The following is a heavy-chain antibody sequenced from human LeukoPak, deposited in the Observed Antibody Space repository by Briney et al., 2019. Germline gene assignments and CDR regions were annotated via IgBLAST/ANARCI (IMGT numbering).Heavy chain of an antibody. J-gene: IGHJ3*02. Sequence: PSETLSLTCTVSGGSISSYYWSWIRQPPGKGLEWIGYIYYSGSTNYNPSLKSRVTISVDTSKNQFSLKLSSVTAADTAVYYCARGPYCSSTSCSIAGAFDIWGQGTMVTVSS. V-gene: IGHV4-59*01. CDR1: GGSISSYY. CDR3: ARGPYCSSTSCSIAGAFDI. CDR2: IYYSGST. D-gene: IGHD2-2*01.